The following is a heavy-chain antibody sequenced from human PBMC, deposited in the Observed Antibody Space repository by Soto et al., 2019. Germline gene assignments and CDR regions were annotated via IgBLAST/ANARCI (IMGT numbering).Heavy chain of an antibody. J-gene: IGHJ5*02. CDR1: GYTFTGYF. CDR2: INPYSGGA. V-gene: IGHV1-2*02. CDR3: ARVIRGAYYNSPLDT. Sequence: ASVKVSCKASGYTFTGYFMHWVRQAPGQGLEWMGWINPYSGGADYAQSFQGRVTMTRDTSISTVNMELNRLRFDDTAVYYCARVIRGAYYNSPLDTWGQGTVVTVSS. D-gene: IGHD3-10*01.